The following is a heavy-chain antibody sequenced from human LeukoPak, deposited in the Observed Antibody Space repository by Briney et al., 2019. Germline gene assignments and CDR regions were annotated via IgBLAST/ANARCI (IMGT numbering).Heavy chain of an antibody. CDR1: GFTFSSYT. CDR3: ARTGNNYGLKDF. V-gene: IGHV3-23*01. Sequence: GGSLRLSCAASGFTFSSYTMNWVRQAPGKGLEWVSAIGGSGGNTYYADSVKGRFTISRDNSQSTLYLQMNSLRAEDTAVYYCARTGNNYGLKDFWGQGTLVTVSS. CDR2: IGGSGGNT. D-gene: IGHD5-18*01. J-gene: IGHJ4*02.